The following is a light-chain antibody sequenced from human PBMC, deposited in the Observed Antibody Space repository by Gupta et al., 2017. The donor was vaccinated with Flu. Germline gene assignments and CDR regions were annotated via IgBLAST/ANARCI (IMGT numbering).Light chain of an antibody. CDR2: EDR. CDR1: SSDVGGNNK. CDR3: SADTSSNALE. J-gene: IGLJ3*02. V-gene: IGLV2-14*01. Sequence: VSIASTGTSSDVGGNNKVSGNQHHPGKAHKLMIYEDRKRPAGVANRFAGSKSGNTASLTIAGREEEDEADYYGSADTSSNALEFGGGTKLTVL.